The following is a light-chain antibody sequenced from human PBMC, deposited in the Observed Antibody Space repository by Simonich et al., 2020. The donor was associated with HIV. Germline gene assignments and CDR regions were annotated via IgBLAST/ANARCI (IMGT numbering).Light chain of an antibody. CDR1: QRISSY. CDR3: QQSFSTPYT. J-gene: IGKJ2*01. CDR2: AAS. Sequence: DIQMTQSPSSLSASVGDRVTITCRASQRISSYLNWYQQKPGKAPKPLIYAASTLQSGVPSRFSGSGSGTDCTLTISSLQPEDFATYYCQQSFSTPYTFGQGTKLEIK. V-gene: IGKV1-39*01.